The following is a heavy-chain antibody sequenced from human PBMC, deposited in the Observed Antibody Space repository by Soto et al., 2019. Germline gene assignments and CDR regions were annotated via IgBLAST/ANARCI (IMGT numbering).Heavy chain of an antibody. CDR3: ARVYSGSSFLSGSYYGWFAH. V-gene: IGHV3-23*04. CDR2: ISGSGGST. Sequence: VQLVESGGGLVQPGGSLRLSCAASGFTFSSYAMSWVRQAPGKGLEWVSAISGSGGSTYYADSVTGRFTISRDNAKNTLYLQMNSLIAEDTAVYYCARVYSGSSFLSGSYYGWFAHWGQGTLVTVSS. CDR1: GFTFSSYA. D-gene: IGHD1-26*01. J-gene: IGHJ5*02.